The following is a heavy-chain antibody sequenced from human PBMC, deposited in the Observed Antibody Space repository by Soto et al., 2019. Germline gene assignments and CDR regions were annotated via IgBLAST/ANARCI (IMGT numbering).Heavy chain of an antibody. CDR1: GFTFSDHY. D-gene: IGHD6-13*01. V-gene: IGHV3-72*01. J-gene: IGHJ4*02. CDR3: TRVRLGSRRSSDC. CDR2: IKNKANSYTT. Sequence: EVQLVESGGGLVQPAGSLRLSCAASGFTFSDHYMDWVRQAPGKGLEWVGRIKNKANSYTTEYAVPVKGRFIISRDDSKNSVFLQMNRLKTDDTAVYYCTRVRLGSRRSSDCWGQGILVTVSS.